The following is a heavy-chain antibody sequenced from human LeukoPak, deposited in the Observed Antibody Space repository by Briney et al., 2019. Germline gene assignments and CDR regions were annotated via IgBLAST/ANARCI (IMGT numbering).Heavy chain of an antibody. CDR1: EYTFTGHY. CDR2: ISAYNGNT. Sequence: ASVKVSCKASEYTFTGHYIHWVRQAPGQGLEWMGWISAYNGNTNYAQKLQGRVTMTTDTSTSTAYMELRSLRSDDTAVYYCARARSAALDYWGQGTLVTVSS. V-gene: IGHV1-18*04. J-gene: IGHJ4*02. CDR3: ARARSAALDY. D-gene: IGHD3-3*01.